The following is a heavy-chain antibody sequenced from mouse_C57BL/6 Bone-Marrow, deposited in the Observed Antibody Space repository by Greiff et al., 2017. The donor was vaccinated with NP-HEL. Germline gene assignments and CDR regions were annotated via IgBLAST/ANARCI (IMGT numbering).Heavy chain of an antibody. CDR1: GFTFTDYY. V-gene: IGHV7-3*01. CDR2: IRNKANGYTT. Sequence: EVKLVESGGGLVQPGGSLSLSCAASGFTFTDYYMSWVRQPPGKALEWLGFIRNKANGYTTEYSASVKGRFTISRDNSQSILYLQMNALRAEDSATYYCARSIYYEYADEPFYAMDYWGQGTSVTASS. D-gene: IGHD2-4*01. J-gene: IGHJ4*01. CDR3: ARSIYYEYADEPFYAMDY.